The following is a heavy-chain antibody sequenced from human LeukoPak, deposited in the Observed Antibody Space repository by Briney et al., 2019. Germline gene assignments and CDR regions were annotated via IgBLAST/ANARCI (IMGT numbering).Heavy chain of an antibody. J-gene: IGHJ4*02. CDR1: GFTVSSNY. D-gene: IGHD3-22*01. Sequence: GGSLRLSCAASGFTVSSNYMSWVRQAPGKGLEWVSVMYSDGTTYYADSVKGRFTISRDNSKNTLYLQMNNLRAEDTAVYYCARAAYDSNGYTANHDYWGQGTLVTVST. CDR2: MYSDGTT. CDR3: ARAAYDSNGYTANHDY. V-gene: IGHV3-53*01.